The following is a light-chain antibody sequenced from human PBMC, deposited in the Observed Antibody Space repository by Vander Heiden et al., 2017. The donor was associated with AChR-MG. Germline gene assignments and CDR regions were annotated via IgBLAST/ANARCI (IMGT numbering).Light chain of an antibody. Sequence: HSVLTQPLSVSGPPGQRVTISCTGRSSNIGAGYDVHWYQQLPGPAPKLLIYGNSNRPSGVPDRFSGSKSGTSASLAITGLQAEDEADYYCQSYDSSLSEVVFGGGTKLTVL. CDR2: GNS. CDR3: QSYDSSLSEVV. CDR1: SSNIGAGYD. V-gene: IGLV1-40*01. J-gene: IGLJ2*01.